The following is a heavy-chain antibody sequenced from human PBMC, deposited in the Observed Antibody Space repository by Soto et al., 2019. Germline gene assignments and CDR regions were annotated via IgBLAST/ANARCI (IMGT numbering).Heavy chain of an antibody. CDR1: GASVSTGSNF. CDR3: MRAHGSGDFYGMSV. V-gene: IGHV4-61*01. D-gene: IGHD3-10*01. CDR2: IYRGGSS. J-gene: IGHJ6*02. Sequence: ETLCLTCAVSGASVSTGSNFWGWIRQPPEKGLEFIGYIYRGGSSNLNPSLKSRVALSIETSKNQFSLTLRSVTAADTAVYYCMRAHGSGDFYGMSVWGPGTTVTVPS.